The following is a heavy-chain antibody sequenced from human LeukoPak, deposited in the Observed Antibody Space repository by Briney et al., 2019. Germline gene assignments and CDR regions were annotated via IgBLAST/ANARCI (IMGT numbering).Heavy chain of an antibody. CDR1: GLSFSSHA. J-gene: IGHJ3*02. D-gene: IGHD1-7*01. CDR3: ARANSRYNWNYRQGAFDI. V-gene: IGHV3-23*01. Sequence: PGGSLRLSCAASGLSFSSHALSWVRQAPGKGLEWVSGISGSGVNTDYADSVKGRFTISRDNSKNTLYLQMNSLRAEDTAVYYCARANSRYNWNYRQGAFDIWGQGTMVTVSS. CDR2: ISGSGVNT.